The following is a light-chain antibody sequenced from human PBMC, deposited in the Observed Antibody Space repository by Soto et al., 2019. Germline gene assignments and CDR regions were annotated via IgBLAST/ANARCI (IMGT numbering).Light chain of an antibody. V-gene: IGKV3-20*01. Sequence: EIVFTLSPGTRSLSTGETATLSCRASHTIGLAYLAWYQQKHGQAPRLLILGSSSRATGIPDRFSGRGSGADFTLTISRLEPEDFVVYYCHQYASSPPLPFAGGTRWIS. J-gene: IGKJ4*01. CDR2: GSS. CDR1: HTIGLAY. CDR3: HQYASSPPLP.